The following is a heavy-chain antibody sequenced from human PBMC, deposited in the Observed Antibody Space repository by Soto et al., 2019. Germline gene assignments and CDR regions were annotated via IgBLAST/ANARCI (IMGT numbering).Heavy chain of an antibody. J-gene: IGHJ4*02. CDR3: ARGELWSPSYYYDY. CDR2: MNPNNGNT. V-gene: IGHV1-8*01. CDR1: AYTFTSYD. Sequence: ASVKVSCKAAAYTFTSYDINWVRQATGQDFEWMGWMNPNNGNTAYAQKFQGRVTMTTDTSTSTAYMELRSLRSDDTAVYYCARGELWSPSYYYDYWGRGTLVTVSS. D-gene: IGHD5-18*01.